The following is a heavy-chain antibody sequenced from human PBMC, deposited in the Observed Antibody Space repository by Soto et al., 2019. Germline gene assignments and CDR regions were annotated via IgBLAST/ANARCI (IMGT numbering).Heavy chain of an antibody. CDR1: GYTFTGYY. V-gene: IGHV1-2*02. Sequence: QVQLVQSGAEVKKPGASVRVSCKASGYTFTGYYIHWVRQAPGQGLEWMGWINPNSGGTKYAQRFQGRVTLTRGTSITTAYMELSSLRSEDTAVYYCARAAGKFGVVIKALDYWGQGTLVTVSS. CDR3: ARAAGKFGVVIKALDY. J-gene: IGHJ4*02. CDR2: INPNSGGT. D-gene: IGHD3-3*01.